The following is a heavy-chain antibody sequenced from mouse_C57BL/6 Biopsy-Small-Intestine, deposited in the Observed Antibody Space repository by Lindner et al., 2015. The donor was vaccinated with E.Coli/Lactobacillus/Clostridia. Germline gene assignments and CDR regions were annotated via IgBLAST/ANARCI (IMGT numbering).Heavy chain of an antibody. D-gene: IGHD1-1*01. CDR3: ARSGYYGSRAYFDV. CDR1: GYAFTNYL. CDR2: INPGSGGT. Sequence: VQLQESGAELVRPGTSVKVSCKASGYAFTNYLIEWVKQRPGQGLEWIGVINPGSGGTNYNEKFKGKATLTADKSSSTAYMQLSSLTSEDSAVYFCARSGYYGSRAYFDVWGTGTTVTVSS. J-gene: IGHJ1*03. V-gene: IGHV1-54*01.